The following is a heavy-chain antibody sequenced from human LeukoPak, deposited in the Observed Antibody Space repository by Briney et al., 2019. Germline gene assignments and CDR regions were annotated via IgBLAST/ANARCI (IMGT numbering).Heavy chain of an antibody. CDR3: AKSVAGTSDH. CDR2: ISGSGGST. Sequence: GGSLRLSCAASGFTFDTYNFNWVRQAPGKGLEWVSAISGSGGSTYYADSVKGRFTISRDNSKNTLYLQMNSLRAEDTAVYYCAKSVAGTSDHWGQGTLVTVSS. D-gene: IGHD6-19*01. CDR1: GFTFDTYN. J-gene: IGHJ4*02. V-gene: IGHV3-23*01.